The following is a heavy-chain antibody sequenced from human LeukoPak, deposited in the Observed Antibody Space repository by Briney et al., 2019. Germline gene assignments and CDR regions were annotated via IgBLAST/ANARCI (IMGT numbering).Heavy chain of an antibody. Sequence: ASVKVSCKASGYTFTGYYMHWVRQAPGQGLEWMGWINPNSGGTKYAQKFQGRVTMTRDTSITTAYMELSRLISDDTAVYYCATSHTTYADYEPPDYWGQGTLVTVSS. J-gene: IGHJ4*02. CDR1: GYTFTGYY. D-gene: IGHD4-17*01. CDR2: INPNSGGT. CDR3: ATSHTTYADYEPPDY. V-gene: IGHV1-2*02.